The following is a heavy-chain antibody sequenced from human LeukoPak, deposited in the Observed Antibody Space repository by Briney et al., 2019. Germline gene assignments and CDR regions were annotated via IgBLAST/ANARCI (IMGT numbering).Heavy chain of an antibody. CDR2: ISSSSSTI. V-gene: IGHV3-48*01. Sequence: GGSLRLSCAASGFTFSSYSMNWVRQAPGKGLEWVSYISSSSSTIYYADSVKGRFTISRDNAKNSRYLQMNSLRAEDTAVYYCARVLRHQQPYYYYYGMDVWGQGTTVTVSS. D-gene: IGHD1/OR15-1a*01. CDR1: GFTFSSYS. CDR3: ARVLRHQQPYYYYYGMDV. J-gene: IGHJ6*02.